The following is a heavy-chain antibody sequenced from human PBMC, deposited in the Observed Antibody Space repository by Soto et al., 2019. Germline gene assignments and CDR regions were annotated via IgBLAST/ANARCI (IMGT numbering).Heavy chain of an antibody. D-gene: IGHD3-3*01. CDR2: ISYDGSNK. CDR1: GFTFSSYA. V-gene: IGHV3-30-3*01. J-gene: IGHJ6*02. Sequence: QVQLLESGGGVVQPGRSLRLSCAASGFTFSSYAMHWFRQAPGKGLEWVAVISYDGSNKYYADSVKGRFTISRDNSKNTLYLQMNSLRAEDTAVYYCARDEIRFSWAYGMDVWGQGTTVTVSS. CDR3: ARDEIRFSWAYGMDV.